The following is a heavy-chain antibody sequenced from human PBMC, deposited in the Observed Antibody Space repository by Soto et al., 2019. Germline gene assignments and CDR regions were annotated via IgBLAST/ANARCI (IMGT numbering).Heavy chain of an antibody. Sequence: ASVKVSCKASGYTFTSYAVHWVRQAPGQRLEWMGWINAGNGNTKYSQKFQGRVTITRDTSASTAYMELSSLRSEDTAVYYCARGITLPTPLDYLGQGTLVTVSS. CDR3: ARGITLPTPLDY. D-gene: IGHD1-20*01. CDR2: INAGNGNT. J-gene: IGHJ4*02. CDR1: GYTFTSYA. V-gene: IGHV1-3*01.